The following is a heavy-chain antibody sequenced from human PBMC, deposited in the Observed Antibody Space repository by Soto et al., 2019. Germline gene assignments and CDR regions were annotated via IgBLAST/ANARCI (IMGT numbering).Heavy chain of an antibody. CDR2: IYPDYSDA. V-gene: IGHV5-51*01. CDR3: ARADGYCSGGSCFGIHY. Sequence: GESLKISCKGSGDSFIGYGIFWVRQMPGKGLEWMGIIYPDYSDARYSPSFQGQVTFSADKSITTAYLQWSSLKASDTAMYYCARADGYCSGGSCFGIHYWGQGTLVTVSS. D-gene: IGHD2-15*01. J-gene: IGHJ4*02. CDR1: GDSFIGYG.